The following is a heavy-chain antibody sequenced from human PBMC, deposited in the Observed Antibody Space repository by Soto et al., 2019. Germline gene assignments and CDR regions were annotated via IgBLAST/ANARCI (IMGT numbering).Heavy chain of an antibody. V-gene: IGHV3-30-3*01. D-gene: IGHD3-16*01. Sequence: QVQLVESGGGVVQPGRSLRLSCTASGFTFSNYGMHWVRQAPGKGLKWVAVISYDGSNKYYADYVKGRFTISRDNSKNTLYLQMNSLRAEDTAVYYCARGRDYLGGDFDYWGQGTLVTVSS. J-gene: IGHJ4*02. CDR3: ARGRDYLGGDFDY. CDR1: GFTFSNYG. CDR2: ISYDGSNK.